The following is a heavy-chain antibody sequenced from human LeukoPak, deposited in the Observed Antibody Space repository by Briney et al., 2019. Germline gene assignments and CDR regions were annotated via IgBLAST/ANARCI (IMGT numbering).Heavy chain of an antibody. CDR3: ATTVSEARPYYFDY. CDR1: GGSISSSSYY. J-gene: IGHJ4*02. D-gene: IGHD6-6*01. Sequence: SETLSLTCTVSGGSISSSSYYWGWIRQPPGKGLEWIGSIYYSGSTYYNPSLKSRVTISVDTSKNQFSLKLSSVTAADTAVYYCATTVSEARPYYFDYWGQGTLVTVSS. CDR2: IYYSGST. V-gene: IGHV4-39*07.